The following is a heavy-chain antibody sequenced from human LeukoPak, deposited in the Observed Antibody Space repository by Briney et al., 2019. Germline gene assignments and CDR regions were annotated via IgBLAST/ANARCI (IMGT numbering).Heavy chain of an antibody. CDR1: GFTFSSYS. CDR2: IYSDGST. Sequence: GGSLRLSCAASGFTFSSYSMNWVRQAPGKGLECVSVIYSDGSTYYADSVKGRFTISRDNSKNTLYLQMNSLRAEDTAVYYCARDLGHYYGMDVWGQGTTVTVSS. J-gene: IGHJ6*02. CDR3: ARDLGHYYGMDV. V-gene: IGHV3-53*01.